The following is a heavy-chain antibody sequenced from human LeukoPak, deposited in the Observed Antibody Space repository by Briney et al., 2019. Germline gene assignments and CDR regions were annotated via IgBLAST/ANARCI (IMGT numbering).Heavy chain of an antibody. CDR3: ATTWSVGATQRRGFDY. J-gene: IGHJ4*02. CDR1: GVAITNYY. D-gene: IGHD1-26*01. Sequence: SETLSLTCGVSGVAITNYYWNWIRQAPGKGLEWLGYIYYTGSTTYNPSVKSRITISLDTSKKQISLKLRSVTAADTAVYYCATTWSVGATQRRGFDYWGQGTLVTVSS. CDR2: IYYTGST. V-gene: IGHV4-59*03.